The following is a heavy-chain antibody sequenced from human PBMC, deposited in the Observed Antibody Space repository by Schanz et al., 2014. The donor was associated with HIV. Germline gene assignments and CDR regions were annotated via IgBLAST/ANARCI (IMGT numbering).Heavy chain of an antibody. CDR2: IIPIFGSP. J-gene: IGHJ6*02. V-gene: IGHV1-69*01. CDR3: ASGRRSGIGWRMDV. CDR1: GGTFSTYA. Sequence: QVHLVQSGAEVKKPGSSVKVSCKPSGGTFSTYAVSWVRQAPGQGLEYMGGIIPIFGSPKYAQKFQGRVSMTADPSTNTAYMEMRGLRFEDTAVYYCASGRRSGIGWRMDVWGQGTTVIVS. D-gene: IGHD6-19*01.